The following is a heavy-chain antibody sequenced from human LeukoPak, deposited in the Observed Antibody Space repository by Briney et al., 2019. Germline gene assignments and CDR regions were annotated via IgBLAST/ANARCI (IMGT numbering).Heavy chain of an antibody. Sequence: PGGSPRLSCAASGFTFSDYYMSWIRQAPGKGLEWVSYISSSGSTIYYADSVKGRFTISRDNAKNSLYLQMNSLRAEDTAVYYCARSSTMVRGVTKYWGQGTLVTVSS. CDR3: ARSSTMVRGVTKY. V-gene: IGHV3-11*01. D-gene: IGHD3-10*01. J-gene: IGHJ4*02. CDR2: ISSSGSTI. CDR1: GFTFSDYY.